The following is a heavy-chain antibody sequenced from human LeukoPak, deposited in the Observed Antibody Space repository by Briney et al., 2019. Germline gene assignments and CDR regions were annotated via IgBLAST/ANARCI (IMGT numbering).Heavy chain of an antibody. CDR2: ISAYNGNT. J-gene: IGHJ3*02. V-gene: IGHV1-18*01. CDR3: ARDLVVTAIKSDAFDI. Sequence: ASVKVSCKASGYTFTSYGISWVRQAPGQGLEWMGWISAYNGNTNYAQKLQGRVTMTTDTSTSTAYMELRSLRSDDTAVYYCARDLVVTAIKSDAFDIWGQGTMVTVSS. CDR1: GYTFTSYG. D-gene: IGHD2-21*02.